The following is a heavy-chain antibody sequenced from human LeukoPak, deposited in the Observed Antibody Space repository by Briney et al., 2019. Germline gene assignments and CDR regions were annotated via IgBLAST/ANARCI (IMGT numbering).Heavy chain of an antibody. V-gene: IGHV3-21*01. J-gene: IGHJ4*02. Sequence: PGGSLRLSCAASGFTFSDYKMNWVRQAPGKGLEWVSSISRSSRYILYSDSVKGRFTISRDNSKNSLYLQMSSLRAEDTAVYYCARESGYYDSSGYYYRLYFFDYWGQGTLVTVSS. CDR3: ARESGYYDSSGYYYRLYFFDY. CDR2: ISRSSRYI. CDR1: GFTFSDYK. D-gene: IGHD3-22*01.